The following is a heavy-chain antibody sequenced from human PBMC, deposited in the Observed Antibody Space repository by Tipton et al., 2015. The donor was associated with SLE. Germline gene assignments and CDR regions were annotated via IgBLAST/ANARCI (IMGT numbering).Heavy chain of an antibody. CDR3: VKSVVVVSPRDYYYYMDV. V-gene: IGHV4-61*02. D-gene: IGHD2-15*01. CDR1: GDSFSSGSSS. J-gene: IGHJ6*03. Sequence: LSLTCTVSGDSFSSGSSSWNWVRQPAGKGLEWIGLIYNSGITNYNPSLQSRVTLSVDMSKNQFFLRLSSVTAADTGVYYCVKSVVVVSPRDYYYYMDVWGKGTTVTVSS. CDR2: IYNSGIT.